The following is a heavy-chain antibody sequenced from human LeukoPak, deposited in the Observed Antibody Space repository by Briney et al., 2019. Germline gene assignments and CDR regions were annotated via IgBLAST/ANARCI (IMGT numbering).Heavy chain of an antibody. V-gene: IGHV4-4*02. D-gene: IGHD3-22*01. J-gene: IGHJ4*02. Sequence: PSGTLSLTCAVSGGSISSSNWWSWVRQPPGKGLEWIGEINHSGSTNYNPSLKSRVTISVDTSKNQFSLKLSSVTAADTAVYYCARGRPYYYDSSGYLPTSLDYWGQGTLVTVSS. CDR2: INHSGST. CDR1: GGSISSSNW. CDR3: ARGRPYYYDSSGYLPTSLDY.